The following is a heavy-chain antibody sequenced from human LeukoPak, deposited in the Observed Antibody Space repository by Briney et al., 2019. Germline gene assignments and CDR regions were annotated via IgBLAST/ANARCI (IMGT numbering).Heavy chain of an antibody. CDR1: GFIFRNYA. Sequence: GGSLRLSCAASGFIFRNYAMHWVRQAPGKGLEWVAVISYDGSKKYYADSVKGRFTISRDNSRNTLNLQMDSLRADDTALYYCVKDIGSHMSPDYWGQGTLVTVSS. D-gene: IGHD2-15*01. J-gene: IGHJ4*02. CDR2: ISYDGSKK. V-gene: IGHV3-30*18. CDR3: VKDIGSHMSPDY.